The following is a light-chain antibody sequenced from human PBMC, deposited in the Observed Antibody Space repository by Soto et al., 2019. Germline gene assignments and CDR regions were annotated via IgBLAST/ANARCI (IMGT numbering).Light chain of an antibody. V-gene: IGKV3-11*01. CDR2: DIS. Sequence: EIVLTQSPVTLPLPPGERATISCRASQSVTTFLAWYPQKPGQAPRLLIYDISNRGTGIPARFSGSGSGIDFTLTISKRDPADFTVYYCQQRNYWRLTCGGGTKVVSK. CDR3: QQRNYWRLT. J-gene: IGKJ4*01. CDR1: QSVTTF.